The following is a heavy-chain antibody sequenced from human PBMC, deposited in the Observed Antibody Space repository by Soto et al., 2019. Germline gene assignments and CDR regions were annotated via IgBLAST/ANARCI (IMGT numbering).Heavy chain of an antibody. CDR1: GYDCSMHC. CDR3: AKPEVREI. D-gene: IGHD3-10*01. V-gene: IGHV5-51*01. Sequence: GESLKISCDGSGYDCSMHCIAWVRQKPGKGLEWMWIVYPGDSETRYSASFQGQVTMSADKATDTAYLQWSSLKAADTAMYSCAKPEVREIWGQGTMFTVSS. CDR2: VYPGDSET. J-gene: IGHJ3*02.